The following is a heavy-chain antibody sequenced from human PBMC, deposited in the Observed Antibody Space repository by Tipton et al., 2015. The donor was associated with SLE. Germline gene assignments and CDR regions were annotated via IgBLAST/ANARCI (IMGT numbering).Heavy chain of an antibody. Sequence: TLSLTCTVSGGSISSSSYYWGWIREPPGKGLEWIGSIYYSGSTYYNPSLKSRVTISVNTSKNQFSLRLSSVTAADTAVYYCASQNGEGYCSGGRCPGDLGQGTLVTVSS. CDR1: GGSISSSSYY. V-gene: IGHV4-39*07. CDR3: ASQNGEGYCSGGRCPGD. CDR2: IYYSGST. J-gene: IGHJ4*02. D-gene: IGHD2-15*01.